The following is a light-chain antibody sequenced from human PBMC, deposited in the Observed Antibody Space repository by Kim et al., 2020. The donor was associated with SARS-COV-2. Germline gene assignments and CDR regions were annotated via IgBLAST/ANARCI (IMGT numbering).Light chain of an antibody. V-gene: IGKV3-11*01. CDR2: DAS. CDR3: QQRSNWAIA. CDR1: QSVRST. Sequence: EIVLTQSPATLSLSPGERATLSCRASQSVRSTLAWYQQKPGQAPRLLIYDASNRATGIPARFSGSGSGTDFTLTISSLEPEDFAVYYCQQRSNWAIAFGQGTRLEIK. J-gene: IGKJ5*01.